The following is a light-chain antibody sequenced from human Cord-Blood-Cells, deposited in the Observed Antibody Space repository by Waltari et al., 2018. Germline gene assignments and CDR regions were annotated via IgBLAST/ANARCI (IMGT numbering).Light chain of an antibody. J-gene: IGLJ1*01. V-gene: IGLV2-23*01. Sequence: QSALTQPASVSGSPGQSITISCTGTSSDVGSYNIVSWYQQHPGKAPKLMIYEGSKRPSGVASRFSGSKSGNTAARTMSGLQAEDEADYYCCSYAGSSTYVFGTGTKVTVL. CDR3: CSYAGSSTYV. CDR1: SSDVGSYNI. CDR2: EGS.